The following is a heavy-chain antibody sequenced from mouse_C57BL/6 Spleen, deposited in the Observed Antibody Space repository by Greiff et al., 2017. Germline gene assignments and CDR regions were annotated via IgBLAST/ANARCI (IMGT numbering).Heavy chain of an antibody. J-gene: IGHJ4*01. Sequence: VQLQQSGAELVRPGASVKLSCKASGYTFTDYYINWVKQRPGQGLEWIARIYPGSGNTYYNEKFKGKATLTAEKSSSTAYMQLSSLTSEDSAVYFCARGSYYSNYAYAMDYWGQGTSVTVSA. CDR1: GYTFTDYY. D-gene: IGHD2-5*01. CDR3: ARGSYYSNYAYAMDY. CDR2: IYPGSGNT. V-gene: IGHV1-76*01.